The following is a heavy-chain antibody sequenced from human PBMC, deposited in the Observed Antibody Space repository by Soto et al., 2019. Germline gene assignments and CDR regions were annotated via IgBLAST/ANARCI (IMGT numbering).Heavy chain of an antibody. D-gene: IGHD6-6*01. CDR2: ISYDGSRN. Sequence: QVQLVESGGGVVQPGRSLRLSCAASGFTFSNYGMHWVRQAPGKGLGWVAVISYDGSRNSYADSVKGRFTISRDNSKNTLFLQMNSLRGEDTAVYYCAAEYSSSSELGYWGQGTLVTVSS. V-gene: IGHV3-30*03. CDR1: GFTFSNYG. J-gene: IGHJ4*02. CDR3: AAEYSSSSELGY.